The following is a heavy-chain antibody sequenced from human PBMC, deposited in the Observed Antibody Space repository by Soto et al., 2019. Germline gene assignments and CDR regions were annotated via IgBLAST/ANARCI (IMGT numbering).Heavy chain of an antibody. CDR1: GFSFAGYA. CDR2: ISGGGGST. V-gene: IGHV3-23*01. CDR3: AKTENFNGYYTAFDY. D-gene: IGHD3-3*01. J-gene: IGHJ4*02. Sequence: EVQLSESGGGLVQPGDSLRLSCAASGFSFAGYAVTWVRQAPGKGLEWVAAISGGGGSTYYADSVKGRFTISRDNSRYTLYLQMNSLTARDAAVYYCAKTENFNGYYTAFDYWGRGARVTVSS.